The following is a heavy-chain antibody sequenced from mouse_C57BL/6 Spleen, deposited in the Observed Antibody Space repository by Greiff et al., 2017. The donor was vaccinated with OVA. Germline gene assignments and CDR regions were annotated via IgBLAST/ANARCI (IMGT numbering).Heavy chain of an antibody. J-gene: IGHJ4*01. CDR3: ARGPQYGSSPYYYAMDD. D-gene: IGHD1-1*01. CDR2: INPYNGGT. Sequence: VQLQQSGPVLVKPGASVKMSCKASGYTFTDYYMNWVKQSHGKSLEWIGVINPYNGGTSYNQKFKGKATLTVDKSSSTAYMELNSLTSEDSADYYCARGPQYGSSPYYYAMDDWGQGTSVTVSS. CDR1: GYTFTDYY. V-gene: IGHV1-19*01.